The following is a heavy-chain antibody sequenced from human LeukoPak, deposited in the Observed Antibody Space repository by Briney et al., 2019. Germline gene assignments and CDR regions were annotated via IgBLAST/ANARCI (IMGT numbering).Heavy chain of an antibody. CDR3: ARDLVGAIGSDAFDI. CDR1: GFTFSSFS. V-gene: IGHV3-21*06. J-gene: IGHJ4*02. D-gene: IGHD1-26*01. Sequence: GGSLRLSCAASGFTFSSFSMNWVRQAPGKGLEWVSSISSSISYIYYADSVKGRFTISRDNAKNSLFLQVNSLRAEDTAVYYCARDLVGAIGSDAFDIWGQGTLVTVSS. CDR2: ISSSISYI.